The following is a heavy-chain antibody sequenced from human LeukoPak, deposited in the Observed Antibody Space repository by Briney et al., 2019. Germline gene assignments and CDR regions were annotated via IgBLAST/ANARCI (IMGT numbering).Heavy chain of an antibody. Sequence: SETLSLTCTVSGGSMTYYYWNWIRQAPGKGLEWIGYVYHTGRTNYNPSLKSRVTISVDTSKNQISLKMTSMKAADTAVYYCARDGDYSRNAFDIWGQGTVVSVSS. CDR2: VYHTGRT. CDR1: GGSMTYYY. CDR3: ARDGDYSRNAFDI. V-gene: IGHV4-59*12. J-gene: IGHJ3*02. D-gene: IGHD4-17*01.